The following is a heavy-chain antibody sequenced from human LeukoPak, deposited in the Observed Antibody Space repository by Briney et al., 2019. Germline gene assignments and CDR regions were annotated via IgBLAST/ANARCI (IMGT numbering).Heavy chain of an antibody. Sequence: GGSLRLSCAASGFTFSDYYMSWVRQAPGKGLEWVSAISGSGGSTYYADSVKGRFTISRDNSKNTLYLQMNSLRAEDTAVYYCAKDRRDDILTGPLGDWGQGTLVTVSS. CDR2: ISGSGGST. J-gene: IGHJ4*02. CDR1: GFTFSDYY. V-gene: IGHV3-23*01. CDR3: AKDRRDDILTGPLGD. D-gene: IGHD3-9*01.